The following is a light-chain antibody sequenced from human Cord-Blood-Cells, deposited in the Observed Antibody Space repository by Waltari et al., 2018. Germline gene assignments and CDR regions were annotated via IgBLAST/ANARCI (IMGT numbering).Light chain of an antibody. CDR2: DAS. J-gene: IGKJ2*01. V-gene: IGKV3-11*01. CDR3: QQRSNWPYT. CDR1: QSVSSY. Sequence: IVLTQSPPTLSFSPGERATLSCRASQSVSSYLAWYQQKPGQAPRLLIYDASNRATGIPARFSGSGSGTDFTLTISSLEPEDFAVYYCQQRSNWPYTFGQGTKLEIK.